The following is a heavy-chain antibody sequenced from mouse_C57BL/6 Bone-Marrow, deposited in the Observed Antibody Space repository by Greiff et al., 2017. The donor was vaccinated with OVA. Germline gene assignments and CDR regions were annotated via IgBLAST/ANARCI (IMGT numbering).Heavy chain of an antibody. CDR3: AIPRGNSWFAY. Sequence: VKLEESGPGLVAPSQSLSITCTVSGFSLTSYGVDWVRQPPGKGLEWLGVIWGGGSTNYNSAPMSRLSISKDNSKSKVFLKMNSLQTDDTAMYYCAIPRGNSWFAYWGQGTLVTVSA. J-gene: IGHJ3*01. CDR1: GFSLTSYG. CDR2: IWGGGST. V-gene: IGHV2-9*01. D-gene: IGHD2-1*01.